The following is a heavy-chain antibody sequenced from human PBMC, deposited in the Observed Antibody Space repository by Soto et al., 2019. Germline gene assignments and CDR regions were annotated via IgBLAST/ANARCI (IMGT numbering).Heavy chain of an antibody. CDR1: GGSISRNY. CDR2: VYNSGCT. D-gene: IGHD1-1*01. CDR3: ARYRREAIAGYTLDN. J-gene: IGHJ4*02. Sequence: SETLSLTCTVSGGSISRNYWTWIRQPPGKGLEWIGYVYNSGCTNYNPSLKSRVTISEDTSKSQFSLKVNSMTAADTAVYYCARYRREAIAGYTLDNWGQGILVTVSS. V-gene: IGHV4-59*01.